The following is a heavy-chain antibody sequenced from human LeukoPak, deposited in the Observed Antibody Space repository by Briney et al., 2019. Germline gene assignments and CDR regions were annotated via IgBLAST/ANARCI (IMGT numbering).Heavy chain of an antibody. CDR1: GFSFSTHA. CDR3: AKDQGQAVVPRRFDY. V-gene: IGHV3-23*01. J-gene: IGHJ4*02. D-gene: IGHD2-15*01. Sequence: GGSLRLSCAASGFSFSTHAMSWVRQAPGKGLEWVSTIYYSGGNTYSADSVKGRFTISRDNAKNTLYLQMNSLRAEGTAVYYCAKDQGQAVVPRRFDYWGQGTLVTVSS. CDR2: IYYSGGNT.